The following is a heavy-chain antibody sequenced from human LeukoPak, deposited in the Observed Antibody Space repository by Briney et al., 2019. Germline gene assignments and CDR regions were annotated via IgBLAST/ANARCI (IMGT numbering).Heavy chain of an antibody. CDR1: GGTFSSYA. CDR2: IIPILGIA. D-gene: IGHD5-24*01. CDR3: AREPLEMATMSGGMDV. V-gene: IGHV1-69*04. Sequence: ASVKVSCKAPGGTFSSYAISWVRQAPGQGLEWMGRIIPILGIANYAQKFQGRVTITADKSTSTAYMELSSLRSEDTAVYYCAREPLEMATMSGGMDVWGQGTTVTVSS. J-gene: IGHJ6*02.